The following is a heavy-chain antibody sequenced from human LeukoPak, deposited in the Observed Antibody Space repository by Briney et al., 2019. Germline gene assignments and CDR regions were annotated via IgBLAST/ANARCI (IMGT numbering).Heavy chain of an antibody. V-gene: IGHV3-30-3*01. CDR2: ISYDGNNK. D-gene: IGHD6-6*01. Sequence: SLRLSFAASGFTFISYAMYWVRQAPGKGLGWVAVISYDGNNKYYPDSVKGRFTISRDDSKNTLSLQMSSLRAEDTAVYYCARGAPGRISSSTNYYFDYWGQGTLVTVSS. CDR1: GFTFISYA. J-gene: IGHJ4*02. CDR3: ARGAPGRISSSTNYYFDY.